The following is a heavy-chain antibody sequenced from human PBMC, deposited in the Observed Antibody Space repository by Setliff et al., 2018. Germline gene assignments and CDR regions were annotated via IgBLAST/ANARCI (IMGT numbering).Heavy chain of an antibody. CDR2: IYYRGDT. CDR1: GGSFSDYY. V-gene: IGHV4-34*01. Sequence: PSETLSLTCGASGGSFSDYYWTWIRQPPGKGLEWIGRIYYRGDTYYNASLKGRLTISVDTAQNQFSLRLTSVTAADTAVYYCARTGTYRYFDYWGQGTLVTVSS. D-gene: IGHD1-1*01. CDR3: ARTGTYRYFDY. J-gene: IGHJ4*02.